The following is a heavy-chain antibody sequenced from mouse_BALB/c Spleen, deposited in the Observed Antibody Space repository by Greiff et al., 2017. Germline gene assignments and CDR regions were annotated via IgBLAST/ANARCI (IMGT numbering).Heavy chain of an antibody. V-gene: IGHV2-9*02. Sequence: QVQLQESGPGLVAPSQSLSITCTVSGFSLTSYGVHWVRQPPGKGLEWLGVIWAGGSTNYNSALMSRLSISKDNSKSQVFLKMNSLQTDDTAMYYCARDRGRLRREFAYWGQGTLVTVSA. CDR3: ARDRGRLRREFAY. CDR1: GFSLTSYG. J-gene: IGHJ3*01. CDR2: IWAGGST. D-gene: IGHD2-4*01.